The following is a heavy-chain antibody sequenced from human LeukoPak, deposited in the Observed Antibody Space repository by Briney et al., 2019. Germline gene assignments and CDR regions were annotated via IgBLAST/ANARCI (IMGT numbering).Heavy chain of an antibody. CDR1: GDSISSPNW. CDR3: ARERGAEDY. J-gene: IGHJ4*02. CDR2: IHHSGIT. V-gene: IGHV4-4*02. D-gene: IGHD2-15*01. Sequence: SGTLSLTCAVSGDSISSPNWWSWVRQPPGKGLEWIGEIHHSGITNYNPSLKSRVTISLDKSKNQFSLNLRSVTAADTAVYYCARERGAEDYWGQGTLVTVSS.